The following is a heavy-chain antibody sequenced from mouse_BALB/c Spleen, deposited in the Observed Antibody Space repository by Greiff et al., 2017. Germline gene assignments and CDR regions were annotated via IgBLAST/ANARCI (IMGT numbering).Heavy chain of an antibody. CDR1: GFTFSSYT. CDR2: ISSGGSYT. J-gene: IGHJ4*01. D-gene: IGHD3-2*02. V-gene: IGHV5-6-4*01. CDR3: TRDQGSVFYAMDD. Sequence: EVQLVESGGGLVKPGGSLKLSCAASGFTFSSYTMSWVRQTPEKRLEWVATISSGGSYTYYPDSVKGRFTISRDNAKNTLYLQMSSLKSEDTAMYYCTRDQGSVFYAMDDWGQGTSVTVAS.